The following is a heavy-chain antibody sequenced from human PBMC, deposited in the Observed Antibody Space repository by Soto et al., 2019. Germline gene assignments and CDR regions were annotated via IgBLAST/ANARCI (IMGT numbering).Heavy chain of an antibody. CDR1: GFTFSSYD. V-gene: IGHV3-30*03. CDR3: ATKIVAATSDY. Sequence: GGSLRLSCAASGFTFSSYDMHWVRQAPGKGLEWVAVISYDGSNKYYSDSVKGRFTISRDNSKNTLYLQMNSLRTEDTAVYYCATKIVAATSDYWGQGTLVTVSS. CDR2: ISYDGSNK. D-gene: IGHD2-15*01. J-gene: IGHJ4*02.